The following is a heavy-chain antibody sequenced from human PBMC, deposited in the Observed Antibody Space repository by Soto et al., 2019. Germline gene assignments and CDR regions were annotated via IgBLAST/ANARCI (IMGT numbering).Heavy chain of an antibody. D-gene: IGHD3-3*01. CDR3: AREVPYYVRTMPEFDY. CDR1: GFTFSSYG. J-gene: IGHJ4*02. CDR2: IWYDGSNK. Sequence: PGGSLRLSCAASGFTFSSYGMHWVRQAPGKGLEWVAVIWYDGSNKYYADSVKGRFTISRDNSKNTLYLQMNSLRAEDTAVYYCAREVPYYVRTMPEFDYWGQGTLVTVSS. V-gene: IGHV3-33*01.